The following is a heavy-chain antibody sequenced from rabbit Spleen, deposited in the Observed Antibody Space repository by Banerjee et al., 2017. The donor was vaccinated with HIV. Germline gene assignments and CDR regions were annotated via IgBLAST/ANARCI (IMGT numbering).Heavy chain of an antibody. CDR3: VRDPVSDWYPFDL. CDR1: GFSFSSSDY. D-gene: IGHD2-1*01. V-gene: IGHV1S40*01. Sequence: ETGGDLDKTGASLTLTCTASGFSFSSSDYMGWVRQAPGKWLEWISCIAGSGGGTYYATWAKGRFTISKSSSTTVTLQMTSLTDADMATYFCVRDPVSDWYPFDLWGPGTLVSVS. CDR2: IAGSGGGT. J-gene: IGHJ4*01.